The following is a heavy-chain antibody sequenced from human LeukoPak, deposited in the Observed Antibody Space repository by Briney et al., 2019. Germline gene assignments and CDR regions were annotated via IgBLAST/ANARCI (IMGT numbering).Heavy chain of an antibody. CDR1: GYTFTRYF. CDR3: ARDARISSSSSSEAFSYYCMDV. V-gene: IGHV1-46*01. Sequence: ASVKVSCKPSGYTFTRYFMHWVRQAPGQGPEWMGIINPSGGSTSYAQKFQGRVAVTRDMSTSAVYMELSSLRSEDTAVYYCARDARISSSSSSEAFSYYCMDVWGKGTTVTVSS. J-gene: IGHJ6*03. CDR2: INPSGGST. D-gene: IGHD6-6*01.